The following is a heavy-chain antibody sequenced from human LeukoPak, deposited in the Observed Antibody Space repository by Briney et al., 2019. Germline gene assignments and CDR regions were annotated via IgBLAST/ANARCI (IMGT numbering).Heavy chain of an antibody. D-gene: IGHD2-2*01. CDR2: IYYTVST. CDR1: GGSISSGDYY. CDR3: ARNDCSSTSCQFGDAFDI. V-gene: IGHV4-30-4*08. J-gene: IGHJ3*02. Sequence: PSQTLSLTCTVSGGSISSGDYYWRWIRQPPGEGLEWLGYIYYTVSTFYNPSLKSRVAISVDTSKNLFSLKLTSVTAADTAVYYCARNDCSSTSCQFGDAFDIWGQGAMVTVSS.